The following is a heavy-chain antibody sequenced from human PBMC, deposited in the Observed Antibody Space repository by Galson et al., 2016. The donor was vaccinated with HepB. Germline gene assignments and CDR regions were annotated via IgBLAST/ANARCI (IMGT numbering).Heavy chain of an antibody. Sequence: SVKVSCKASGYTFTSYGITWVRQAPGQGLEWMGWITSYSGNTNYAQKVQGRLTLTTDTSTTTAYMELRSLRYDDTAVYYCARGGVPSPAFDHWGQGTLVTVSS. D-gene: IGHD2-8*01. CDR3: ARGGVPSPAFDH. V-gene: IGHV1-18*01. CDR2: ITSYSGNT. CDR1: GYTFTSYG. J-gene: IGHJ4*02.